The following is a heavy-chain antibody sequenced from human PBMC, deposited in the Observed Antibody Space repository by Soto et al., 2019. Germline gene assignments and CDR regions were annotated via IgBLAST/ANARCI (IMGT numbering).Heavy chain of an antibody. Sequence: QVQLVESGGGVVQPGRSLRLSCAASGFTFSSYGMHWVRQAPGKGLEWVAVIWYGGSNKYYADSVKGRFTISRDNSKNTRYLTRNGLRAEDTAVYYCAGETAPGRWNYGMDVWGQGTTVTVS. D-gene: IGHD2-21*02. J-gene: IGHJ6*02. CDR1: GFTFSSYG. CDR3: AGETAPGRWNYGMDV. V-gene: IGHV3-33*01. CDR2: IWYGGSNK.